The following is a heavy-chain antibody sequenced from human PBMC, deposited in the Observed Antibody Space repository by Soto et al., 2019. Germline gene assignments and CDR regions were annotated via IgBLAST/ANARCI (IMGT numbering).Heavy chain of an antibody. D-gene: IGHD1-1*01. CDR3: ARGSGTGTTVGGLLWDY. J-gene: IGHJ4*01. V-gene: IGHV1-2*02. CDR2: INPNSGDT. Sequence: QVQLVQSGAEVKKPGASVKVSCKASGYTLTGYYMHWVRQAPGQGLEWMGWINPNSGDTNYAQKFQGRITMTRDTSISTAYMALSRLRSDDTAVYYCARGSGTGTTVGGLLWDYGGQGMLVTVSS. CDR1: GYTLTGYY.